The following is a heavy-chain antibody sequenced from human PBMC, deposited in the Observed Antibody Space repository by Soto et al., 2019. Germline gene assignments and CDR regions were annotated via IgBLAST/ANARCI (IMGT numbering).Heavy chain of an antibody. CDR2: IYWDDDK. CDR1: GFSLSSSGVG. J-gene: IGHJ4*02. Sequence: QITLKESGPTLVKPTQTLTLTCTFSGFSLSSSGVGVGWIRQPPGKALEWLALIYWDDDKRYSPSLKSRLTITKDTSKNQVVLTMTYMDPVDTATYYCAHRPSYCSGGSCYSGSGYWGQGTLVSVSS. CDR3: AHRPSYCSGGSCYSGSGY. D-gene: IGHD2-15*01. V-gene: IGHV2-5*02.